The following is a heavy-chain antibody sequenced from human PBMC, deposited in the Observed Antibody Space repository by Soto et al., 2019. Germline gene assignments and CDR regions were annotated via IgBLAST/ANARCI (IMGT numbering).Heavy chain of an antibody. V-gene: IGHV4-39*01. Sequence: PSETLSLTCTVSGGSISSSSYYWSWIRQPPGKGLEWIGSIYYSGSTYYNPSLKSRVTISVDTSKNQFSLKLSSVTAADTAVYYCARHDWYFDLWGRGTLVTVSS. CDR1: GGSISSSSYY. CDR3: ARHDWYFDL. CDR2: IYYSGST. J-gene: IGHJ2*01.